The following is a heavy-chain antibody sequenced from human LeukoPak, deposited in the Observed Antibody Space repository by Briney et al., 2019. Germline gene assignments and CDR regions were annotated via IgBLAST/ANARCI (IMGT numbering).Heavy chain of an antibody. D-gene: IGHD6-19*01. CDR3: AREFDSSGWYFYYYYYMDV. CDR2: IYHSGST. V-gene: IGHV4-38-2*02. Sequence: SETLSLTCTVSGYSISSGYYWGWIRQPPGKGLEWIGSIYHSGSTYYNPSLKSRVTISVDTSKNQFSLKLSSVTAADTAVYYCAREFDSSGWYFYYYYYMDVWGKGTTVTVSS. J-gene: IGHJ6*03. CDR1: GYSISSGYY.